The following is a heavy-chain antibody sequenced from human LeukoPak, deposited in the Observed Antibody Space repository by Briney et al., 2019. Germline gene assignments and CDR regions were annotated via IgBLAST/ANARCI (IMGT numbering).Heavy chain of an antibody. Sequence: EASVKVSCKASGGTFSSYAISWVRQAPGQGLEWMGGIIPIFGTANYAQKFQGRVTITADESTSTAYMELSSLRSEDTAVYYCARDGEYYDSRGSYFDSWGQGTLVTVSS. CDR3: ARDGEYYDSRGSYFDS. CDR1: GGTFSSYA. V-gene: IGHV1-69*01. CDR2: IIPIFGTA. J-gene: IGHJ4*02. D-gene: IGHD3-22*01.